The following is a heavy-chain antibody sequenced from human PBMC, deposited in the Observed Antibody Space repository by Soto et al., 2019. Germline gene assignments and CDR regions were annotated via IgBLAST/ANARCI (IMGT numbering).Heavy chain of an antibody. CDR3: ARVERTLSTPFAYGMDV. CDR2: IYHTGNT. CDR1: GGSINSGGYS. Sequence: QLQLQESGSGLVKPSQTLSLTCTVSGGSINSGGYSWIWIRQPPGKGLEWIGYIYHTGNTFYNPSLQRRVTISVDQSKNQFSLSLGSVTAADTAMYYCARVERTLSTPFAYGMDVWGQGTTVTVSS. J-gene: IGHJ6*02. D-gene: IGHD2-2*01. V-gene: IGHV4-30-2*01.